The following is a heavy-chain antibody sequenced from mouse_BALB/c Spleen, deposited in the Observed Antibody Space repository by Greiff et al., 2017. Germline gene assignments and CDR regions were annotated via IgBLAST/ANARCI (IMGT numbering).Heavy chain of an antibody. V-gene: IGHV1-7*01. D-gene: IGHD2-4*01. CDR1: GYTFTSYW. Sequence: VQLQESGAELAKPGASVKMSCKASGYTFTSYWMHWVKQRPGQGLEWIGYINPSTGYTEYNQKFKDKATLTADKSSSTAYMQLSSLTSEDSAVYYCARDTMTTRGYWGQGTTLTVSS. CDR3: ARDTMTTRGY. CDR2: INPSTGYT. J-gene: IGHJ2*01.